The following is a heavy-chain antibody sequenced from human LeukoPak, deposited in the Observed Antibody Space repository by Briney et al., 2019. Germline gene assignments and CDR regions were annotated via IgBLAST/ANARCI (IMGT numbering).Heavy chain of an antibody. D-gene: IGHD3-22*01. CDR2: INGGSGNT. V-gene: IGHV1-3*01. CDR3: ANPRYDSSGYYYVD. J-gene: IGHJ4*02. Sequence: ASVKVSCKASGYTFTDYTMHWLRQAPGQRLDWMGWINGGSGNTKYSPEFQGRVTITRDTSANTAYMELSSLRSEDTAVYYCANPRYDSSGYYYVDWGQGTLVTVSS. CDR1: GYTFTDYT.